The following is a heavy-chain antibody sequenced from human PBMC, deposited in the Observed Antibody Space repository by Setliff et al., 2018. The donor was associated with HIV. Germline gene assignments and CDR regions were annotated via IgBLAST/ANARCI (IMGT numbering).Heavy chain of an antibody. CDR1: GFTFSPYW. D-gene: IGHD6-19*01. Sequence: GGSLRFSCAASGFTFSPYWMHWVRQAPGKGLVWVSRINSDGTSTTYADSVKGRFTISRDNAKNSLYLQMNSLRVEDTALYYCATDGSGWSRDHWGQGTLVTVSS. CDR2: INSDGTST. J-gene: IGHJ4*02. CDR3: ATDGSGWSRDH. V-gene: IGHV3-74*03.